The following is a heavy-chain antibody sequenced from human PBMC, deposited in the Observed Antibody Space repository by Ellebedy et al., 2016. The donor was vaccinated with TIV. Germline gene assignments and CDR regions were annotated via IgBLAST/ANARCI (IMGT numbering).Heavy chain of an antibody. CDR1: GFPLSSNW. D-gene: IGHD3-3*01. V-gene: IGHV3-74*01. Sequence: LSLTCAASGFPLSSNWKHWVRQAPGKGLAWLSRINRDGNSANYADPVKGRFSISRDNSKNTLYLQLNSLRAEDTAVYYLTKHPATITDCWNAYFPGRDYWGQGTLVTVSS. CDR3: TKHPATITDCWNAYFPGRDY. J-gene: IGHJ4*02. CDR2: INRDGNSA.